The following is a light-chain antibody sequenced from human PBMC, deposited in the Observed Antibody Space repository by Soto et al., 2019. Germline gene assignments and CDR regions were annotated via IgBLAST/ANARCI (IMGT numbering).Light chain of an antibody. Sequence: QSVLTQPPSVSGAPGQRVTISCTGSSSNIGAGYDVHWYQQLPGTAPKLLIYGNSNRPSGVPDRFSGSKSGTSASLAITGLQAEYEADYYCQSYDSSLSGSGGVGFGGGTQLTVL. CDR3: QSYDSSLSGSGGVG. CDR2: GNS. J-gene: IGLJ2*01. V-gene: IGLV1-40*01. CDR1: SSNIGAGYD.